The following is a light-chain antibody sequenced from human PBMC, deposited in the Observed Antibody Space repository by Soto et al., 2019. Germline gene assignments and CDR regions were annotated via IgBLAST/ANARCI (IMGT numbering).Light chain of an antibody. V-gene: IGKV3-15*01. CDR3: QQYNNGPTYT. CDR2: GAS. Sequence: EIVMTQSPATLSVSPGERATLSCRASQSISSSLAWYQQTPGQAPRLLIYGASTRAIGIPDSLSGSGSGTEFTLTISSLQSEYFAVYYCQQYNNGPTYTFGQGTKLEIK. CDR1: QSISSS. J-gene: IGKJ2*01.